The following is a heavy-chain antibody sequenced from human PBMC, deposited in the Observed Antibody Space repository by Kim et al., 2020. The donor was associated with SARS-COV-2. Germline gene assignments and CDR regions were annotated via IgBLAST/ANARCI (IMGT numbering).Heavy chain of an antibody. CDR3: ARGPTVTTRYYYGMDV. Sequence: PSLNSRATITVNTSKNQFSLKLSSVTAADTAVYYCARGPTVTTRYYYGMDVWGQGTTVTVSS. J-gene: IGHJ6*02. V-gene: IGHV4-34*04. D-gene: IGHD4-17*01.